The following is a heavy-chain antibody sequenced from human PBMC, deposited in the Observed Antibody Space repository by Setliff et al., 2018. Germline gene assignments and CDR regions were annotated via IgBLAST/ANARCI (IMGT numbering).Heavy chain of an antibody. CDR3: ATPGRRFGESIDY. CDR2: IYYSGST. CDR1: GGSISSSSYY. Sequence: KPSETLSLTCTVSGGSISSSSYYWGWIRQPPGKGLEWIGYIYYSGSTNYNPSLKSRVTISVDTSKNQFSLKLSSVTAADTAVYYCATPGRRFGESIDYWGQGTLVTVSS. D-gene: IGHD3-10*01. V-gene: IGHV4-61*05. J-gene: IGHJ4*02.